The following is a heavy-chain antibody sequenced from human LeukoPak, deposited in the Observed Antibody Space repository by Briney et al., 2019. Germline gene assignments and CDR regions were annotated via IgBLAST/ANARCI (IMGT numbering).Heavy chain of an antibody. Sequence: PSETLSLTCTVSGGSISSGGYYWSWIRQHPGKGLEWIGYIYYSGSTYYNPSLKSRVTISVDTSKNQFSLKLSSVTAADTAVYYCARVRAVTVAIDYWGQGTLVTVSS. CDR3: ARVRAVTVAIDY. CDR1: GGSISSGGYY. D-gene: IGHD5-18*01. CDR2: IYYSGST. J-gene: IGHJ4*02. V-gene: IGHV4-31*03.